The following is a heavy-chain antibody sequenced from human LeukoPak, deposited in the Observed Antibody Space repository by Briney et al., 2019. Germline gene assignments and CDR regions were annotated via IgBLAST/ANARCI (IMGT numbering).Heavy chain of an antibody. CDR2: IYYSGST. J-gene: IGHJ2*01. CDR3: AREDGSYYGVDNWYFDL. V-gene: IGHV4-4*02. CDR1: GGSISSSNW. D-gene: IGHD1-26*01. Sequence: SETLSLTCAVSGGSISSSNWWSWVRQPPGKGLEWIGEIYYSGSTNYNPPLKSRVTISVDKSKNQFSLKLSSVTAADTAVYYCAREDGSYYGVDNWYFDLWGRGTLVTVSS.